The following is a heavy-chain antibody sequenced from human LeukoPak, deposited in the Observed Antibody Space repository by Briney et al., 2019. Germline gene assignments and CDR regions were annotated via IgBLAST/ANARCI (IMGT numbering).Heavy chain of an antibody. D-gene: IGHD1-26*01. V-gene: IGHV4-59*01. CDR2: IYYSGTT. J-gene: IGHJ4*02. Sequence: SETLSLTCSVSGGSIGTYYWSWIRQSPGKGLEWIGYIYYSGTTNYSPSLKTRVTISVDTSKNQFSLNLSSVTAADTAVYYCARTQYSGYYSGYFDYWGQGTPVTVSS. CDR1: GGSIGTYY. CDR3: ARTQYSGYYSGYFDY.